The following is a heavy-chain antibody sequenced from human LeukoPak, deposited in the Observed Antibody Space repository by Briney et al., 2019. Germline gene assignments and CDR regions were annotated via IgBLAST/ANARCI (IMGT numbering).Heavy chain of an antibody. Sequence: PSETLSLTCTVSGGSISSYYWSWIRQPPGKGLEWIGYIYYSGSTNYNPSPKSRVTISVDTSKNQFSLKLSSVTAADTAVYYCARDTVAGTDYYYYMDVWGKGTTVTVSS. V-gene: IGHV4-59*01. CDR1: GGSISSYY. CDR3: ARDTVAGTDYYYYMDV. D-gene: IGHD6-19*01. CDR2: IYYSGST. J-gene: IGHJ6*03.